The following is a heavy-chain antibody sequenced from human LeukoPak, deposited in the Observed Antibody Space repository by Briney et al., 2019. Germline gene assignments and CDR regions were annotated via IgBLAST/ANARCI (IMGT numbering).Heavy chain of an antibody. J-gene: IGHJ4*02. CDR1: GFTFTSNA. Sequence: GGSLRLSCAASGFTFTSNAMNWVRQAPGKGLEWVSAISANGGTIFYADSVKGRFTISSDNSKNTLYLHMNSLRAEDTAVYYCAKAQGYYDYWGQGTLVTVSS. CDR2: ISANGGTI. CDR3: AKAQGYYDY. V-gene: IGHV3-23*01.